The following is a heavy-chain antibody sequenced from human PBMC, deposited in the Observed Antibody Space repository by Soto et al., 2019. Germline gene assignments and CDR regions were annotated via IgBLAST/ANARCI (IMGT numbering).Heavy chain of an antibody. D-gene: IGHD3-22*01. CDR3: AREGDSSGYYHDAFDI. CDR1: GGSISSYY. CDR2: IYYSGST. J-gene: IGHJ3*02. Sequence: SETLSLTCTVSGGSISSYYWSWIRQPPGKGLEWIGDIYYSGSTNYNPSLKSRVTISVDTSKNQFSLKLSSVTAADTAVYYCAREGDSSGYYHDAFDIWGQGTMVTVSS. V-gene: IGHV4-59*01.